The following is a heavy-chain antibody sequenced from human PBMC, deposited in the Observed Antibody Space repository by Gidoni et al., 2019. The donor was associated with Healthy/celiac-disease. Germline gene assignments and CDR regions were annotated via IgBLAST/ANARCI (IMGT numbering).Heavy chain of an antibody. D-gene: IGHD3-3*01. CDR1: GGSISSYY. Sequence: QVQLQESGPGLVKPSETLSLTCTVSGGSISSYYWSWIRQPPGKGLEWIWYIYYSGSTNYNPSLKSRVTISVDTSKNQFSLKLSSVTAADTAVYYCARINYDFWSGYYRYYFDYWGQGTLVTVSS. CDR2: IYYSGST. J-gene: IGHJ4*02. V-gene: IGHV4-59*08. CDR3: ARINYDFWSGYYRYYFDY.